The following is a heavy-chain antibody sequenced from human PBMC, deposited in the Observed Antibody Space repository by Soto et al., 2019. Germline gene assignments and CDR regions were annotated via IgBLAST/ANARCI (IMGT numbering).Heavy chain of an antibody. V-gene: IGHV1-8*01. CDR2: MNPNSGNT. CDR3: ARAGWFGEPGARNAIDI. Sequence: ASVKVSCKASGYTFTSYDINWVRQATGQGLEWMGWMNPNSGNTGYAQKLQGRVTMTRNTSISPAYMELSSLISDDTAVYYCARAGWFGEPGARNAIDIWGQGTMVTV. J-gene: IGHJ3*02. D-gene: IGHD3-10*01. CDR1: GYTFTSYD.